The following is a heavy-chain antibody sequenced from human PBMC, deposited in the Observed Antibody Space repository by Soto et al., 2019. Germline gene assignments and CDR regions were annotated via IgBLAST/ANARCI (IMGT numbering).Heavy chain of an antibody. D-gene: IGHD3-3*01. Sequence: GGSLRLSCAASGFAFPTYAMNWFRQAPGKGLEWVALIIGNAASTYYADSVKGRFTISRDNSKNTLYLQMNSLRAEDTAVYYCAMIHVLRFLEWLPDDAFDIWGQGTMVTVSS. V-gene: IGHV3-23*01. CDR1: GFAFPTYA. CDR3: AMIHVLRFLEWLPDDAFDI. CDR2: IIGNAAST. J-gene: IGHJ3*02.